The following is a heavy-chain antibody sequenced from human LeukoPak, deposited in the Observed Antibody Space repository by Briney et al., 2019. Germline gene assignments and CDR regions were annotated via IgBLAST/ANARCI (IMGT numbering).Heavy chain of an antibody. Sequence: SETLSLTCSVSGXSISGYYWSWMRQPPGKGQEWIGYIYYTGSTNYNPSLKSRVTISVDTSMNQFSLKLSSVTAADTAVYYCARISSSAPYFDYWGQGILVTVSS. D-gene: IGHD6-6*01. CDR1: GXSISGYY. CDR2: IYYTGST. V-gene: IGHV4-59*08. J-gene: IGHJ4*02. CDR3: ARISSSAPYFDY.